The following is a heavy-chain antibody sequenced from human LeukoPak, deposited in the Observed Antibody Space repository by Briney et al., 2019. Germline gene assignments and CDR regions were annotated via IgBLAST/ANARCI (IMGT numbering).Heavy chain of an antibody. V-gene: IGHV3-30*18. CDR1: GFTFSSYG. CDR3: AKDFYDFWSGPRSYYYGMDV. CDR2: ISYDGSNK. Sequence: GGSLRLSCAASGFTFSSYGMHWVRQAPGKGLEWVAVISYDGSNKYYADSVKGRFTISRDNSKNTLYLQMNSLRAEDTAVHYCAKDFYDFWSGPRSYYYGMDVWGQGTTVTVSS. J-gene: IGHJ6*02. D-gene: IGHD3-3*01.